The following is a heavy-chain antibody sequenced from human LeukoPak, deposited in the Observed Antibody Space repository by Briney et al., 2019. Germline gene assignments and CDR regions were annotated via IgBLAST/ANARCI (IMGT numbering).Heavy chain of an antibody. J-gene: IGHJ5*02. D-gene: IGHD1-26*01. Sequence: PSETLSLTCTVSGGSISSYYWSWIRQPPGKGLEWIGYIYYSGSTNYNPSLKSRVTISVDTSKNQFSLKLSSVTAADTAVYYCARIVGAAWFDPWGQGTLVTVSS. CDR2: IYYSGST. CDR1: GGSISSYY. V-gene: IGHV4-59*08. CDR3: ARIVGAAWFDP.